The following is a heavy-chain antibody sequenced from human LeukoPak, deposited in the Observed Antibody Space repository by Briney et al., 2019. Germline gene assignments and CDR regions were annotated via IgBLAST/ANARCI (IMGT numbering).Heavy chain of an antibody. CDR1: GGSISRYY. V-gene: IGHV4-4*07. Sequence: PSGTLSLTCTFSGGSISRYYCTWIRQSAGKGLEWIGRIHSGGTTNYNPSLTSRVTISVDTSKNQFSLKLSSVTAADTAVYYCAKNPYYYGSGSPFDPWGQGTLVTVSS. CDR2: IHSGGTT. D-gene: IGHD3-10*01. J-gene: IGHJ5*02. CDR3: AKNPYYYGSGSPFDP.